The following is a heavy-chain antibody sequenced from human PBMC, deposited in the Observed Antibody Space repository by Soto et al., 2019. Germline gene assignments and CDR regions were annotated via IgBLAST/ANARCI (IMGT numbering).Heavy chain of an antibody. V-gene: IGHV1-69*12. CDR2: IIPVFGTP. Sequence: QVQLVQSGAEVKRPGSSVKVSCKASGATLDTFINFGITWVRRAPGQGLEWMGGIIPVFGTPHYAQKLQVRLTISADESTRTAYMELSGLRSADTAIYYCARGAATKIVVVMYDAVELWGQGTMVTVSS. CDR1: GATLDTFINFG. J-gene: IGHJ3*01. D-gene: IGHD3-22*01. CDR3: ARGAATKIVVVMYDAVEL.